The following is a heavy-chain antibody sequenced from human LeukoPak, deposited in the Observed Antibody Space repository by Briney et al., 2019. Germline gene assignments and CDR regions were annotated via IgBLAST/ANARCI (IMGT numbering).Heavy chain of an antibody. Sequence: KPSETLSLTCTVSGGSISSYYWSWIRQPPGKGLEWIAYISDIGSINYNPSLKSRVTISLDTSKNQFSPKLTSVTAADTAVYYCARPLGQGNEYGMDVWGQGTTVTVSS. CDR3: ARPLGQGNEYGMDV. J-gene: IGHJ6*02. CDR1: GGSISSYY. V-gene: IGHV4-59*12. CDR2: ISDIGSI. D-gene: IGHD1-1*01.